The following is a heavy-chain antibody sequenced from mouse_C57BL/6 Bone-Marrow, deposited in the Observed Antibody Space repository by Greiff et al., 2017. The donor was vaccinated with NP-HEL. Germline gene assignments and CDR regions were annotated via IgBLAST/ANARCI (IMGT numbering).Heavy chain of an antibody. V-gene: IGHV1-7*01. J-gene: IGHJ3*01. D-gene: IGHD1-1*01. CDR3: ATFYYGSPWFAY. Sequence: QVQLKESGAELAKPGASVKLSCKASGYTFTSYWMHWVKQRPGQGLEWIGYINPSSGYTKYNQKFKDKATLTADKSSSTAYMQLSSLTYEDSAVYYCATFYYGSPWFAYWGQGTLVTVSA. CDR1: GYTFTSYW. CDR2: INPSSGYT.